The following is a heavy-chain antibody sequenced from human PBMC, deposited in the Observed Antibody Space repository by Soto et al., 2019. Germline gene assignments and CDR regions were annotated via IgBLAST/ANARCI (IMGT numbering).Heavy chain of an antibody. Sequence: QVQLVESGGGLVKPGGSLRLSCAASGFSFSDYYMSWIRQAPGKGLEWLSYISTSSSYINYADSVKGRFTISRDNAKNTLDLQMNRLRVEDTAVYYCAREGPGTSSWYVDSWGQGTLVTVSS. CDR1: GFSFSDYY. CDR2: ISTSSSYI. D-gene: IGHD6-13*01. J-gene: IGHJ4*02. CDR3: AREGPGTSSWYVDS. V-gene: IGHV3-11*05.